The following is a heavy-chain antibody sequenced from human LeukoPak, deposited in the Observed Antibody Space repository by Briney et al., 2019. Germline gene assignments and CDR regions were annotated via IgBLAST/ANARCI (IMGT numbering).Heavy chain of an antibody. Sequence: GGSLRLSCAASGFTFSDYAMTWVRLAPGRGLEWVSLISGDGGSTYYADSVKGRFTLSRDNSKNSLYLQMNSLRTEDTALYYCAKGGVWFGESRFDYWGQGTLVTVSS. J-gene: IGHJ4*02. CDR1: GFTFSDYA. CDR3: AKGGVWFGESRFDY. V-gene: IGHV3-43*02. CDR2: ISGDGGST. D-gene: IGHD3-10*01.